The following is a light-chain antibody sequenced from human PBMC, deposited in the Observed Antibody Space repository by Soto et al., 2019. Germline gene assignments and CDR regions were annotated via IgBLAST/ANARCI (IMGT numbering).Light chain of an antibody. J-gene: IGLJ3*02. CDR1: RSNIGENA. Sequence: QSVLTQPPSLSEAPRQRVTISCSGSRSNIGENAVNWYQQLPGKAPKLVIYYDDLLPSGVSDRFSGSKSGTSASLAISGLQSEDEADYYCAAWDNSLNGWVFGGGTQLTVL. CDR3: AAWDNSLNGWV. CDR2: YDD. V-gene: IGLV1-36*01.